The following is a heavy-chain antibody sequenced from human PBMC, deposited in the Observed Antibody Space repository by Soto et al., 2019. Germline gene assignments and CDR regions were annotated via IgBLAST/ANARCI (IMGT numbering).Heavy chain of an antibody. J-gene: IGHJ5*02. D-gene: IGHD6-6*01. V-gene: IGHV1-18*04. CDR3: ARGESIAARPRLHWFDP. CDR2: ISAYNGNT. Sequence: QVQLVQSGAEVKKPGASVQVSCKASGYTFTSYGISWVRQAPGQGLERMGWISAYNGNTNYAQKLQGRVTMTTDTPTSTAYMELRSLRSDDTAVYYCARGESIAARPRLHWFDPWGQGTLVTVSS. CDR1: GYTFTSYG.